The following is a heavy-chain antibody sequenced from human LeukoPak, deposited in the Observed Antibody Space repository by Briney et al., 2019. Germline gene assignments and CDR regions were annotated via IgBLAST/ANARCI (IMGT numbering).Heavy chain of an antibody. CDR2: IDPSDSYT. Sequence: GESLRISGQASGYSFTTLYISWVRQMPGKGLEWMGRIDPSDSYTDYSPAFEGHVTISVDQSINTAFLQWSSLKASDTAMYYCARQIEAGATSPFDYWGQGTLVTVSS. V-gene: IGHV5-10-1*01. D-gene: IGHD1-26*01. CDR3: ARQIEAGATSPFDY. J-gene: IGHJ4*02. CDR1: GYSFTTLY.